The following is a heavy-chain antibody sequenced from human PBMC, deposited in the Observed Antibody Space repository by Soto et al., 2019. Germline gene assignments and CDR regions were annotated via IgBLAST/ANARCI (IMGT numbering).Heavy chain of an antibody. CDR1: GFTFSSYA. Sequence: PGGSLRLSCAASGFTFSSYAMHWVRQAPGKGLEWVAVISYDGSNKYYADSVKGRFTISRDNSKNTLYLQMNSLRAEDTAVYYCARDIVVVQAAEYYYGMDVWGQGTTVTVSS. CDR2: ISYDGSNK. V-gene: IGHV3-30-3*01. J-gene: IGHJ6*02. CDR3: ARDIVVVQAAEYYYGMDV. D-gene: IGHD2-2*01.